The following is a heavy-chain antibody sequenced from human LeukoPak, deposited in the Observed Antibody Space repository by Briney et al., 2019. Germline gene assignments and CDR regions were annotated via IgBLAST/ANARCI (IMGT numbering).Heavy chain of an antibody. CDR2: ISWNSGSM. CDR3: AKGVVVATIDDDAFDI. D-gene: IGHD5-12*01. J-gene: IGHJ3*02. Sequence: GRSLRLSCAASGFTFDDYAMHWVRQAPGKGLEWVSGISWNSGSMGYADSVKGRFTISRDNAKNSLYLQMSSLRAEDTALYYCAKGVVVATIDDDAFDIWGQGTMVTVSS. CDR1: GFTFDDYA. V-gene: IGHV3-9*01.